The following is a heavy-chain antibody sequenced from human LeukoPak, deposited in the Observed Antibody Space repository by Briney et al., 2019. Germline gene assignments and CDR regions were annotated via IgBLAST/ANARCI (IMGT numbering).Heavy chain of an antibody. D-gene: IGHD3-10*01. CDR2: INPSGGST. V-gene: IGHV1-46*01. Sequence: ASVKVSCKASGYTFTIYYIHWVRQAPGQGLEWMGLINPSGGSTNYARTFQGRCTMTRNTSTSTVYMELRSLRSEDTAVYYCARGPRITLIRGGQWYYYMDVWGKGTTVTISS. CDR1: GYTFTIYY. CDR3: ARGPRITLIRGGQWYYYMDV. J-gene: IGHJ6*03.